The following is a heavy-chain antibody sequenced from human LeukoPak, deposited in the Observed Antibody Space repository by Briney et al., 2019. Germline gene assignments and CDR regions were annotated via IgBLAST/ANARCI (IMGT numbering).Heavy chain of an antibody. CDR1: GFTFSSYS. J-gene: IGHJ6*03. CDR3: ARVTPSNIAVAGTMDV. V-gene: IGHV3-21*01. Sequence: GGSLRLSCAASGFTFSSYSMNWVRQAPGKGLEWVSSISSSSSYIYYADSVKGRFTISRDNAKNSLYLQMNSLGAEDTAVYYCARVTPSNIAVAGTMDVWGKGTTVTISS. CDR2: ISSSSSYI. D-gene: IGHD6-19*01.